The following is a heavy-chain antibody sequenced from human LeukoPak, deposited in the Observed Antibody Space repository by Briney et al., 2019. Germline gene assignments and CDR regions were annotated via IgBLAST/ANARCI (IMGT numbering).Heavy chain of an antibody. V-gene: IGHV3-7*01. Sequence: SGGSLRLSCAASGFTFSRYWMNWVRQAPGKGLEWVANINQDGSEKYYVDSVKGRFSTSRDNANNLLYLQMNSLRAEDTAVYYCARGYHDAFDIWGQGTMVTVSS. CDR1: GFTFSRYW. CDR2: INQDGSEK. D-gene: IGHD1-14*01. CDR3: ARGYHDAFDI. J-gene: IGHJ3*02.